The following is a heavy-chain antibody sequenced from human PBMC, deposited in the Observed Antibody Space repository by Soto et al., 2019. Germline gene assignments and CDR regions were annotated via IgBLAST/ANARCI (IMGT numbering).Heavy chain of an antibody. V-gene: IGHV1-18*01. Sequence: QVQLVQSGAEVKKPGASVKVSCKASGYTFTSYGISWVRQAPGQGLEWMGWISAYNGNTNYAQKLQGRVTMTTDTSTSTAYMELRSLRSDDTAVYYCASSNVVPAADYYYGMDVWGQGTTVTVSS. D-gene: IGHD2-2*01. CDR3: ASSNVVPAADYYYGMDV. CDR2: ISAYNGNT. J-gene: IGHJ6*02. CDR1: GYTFTSYG.